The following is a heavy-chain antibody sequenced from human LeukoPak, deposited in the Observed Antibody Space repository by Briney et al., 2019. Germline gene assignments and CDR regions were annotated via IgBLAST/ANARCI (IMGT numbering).Heavy chain of an antibody. V-gene: IGHV4-38-2*02. J-gene: IGHJ4*02. Sequence: SETLSLTCTVSGYSISGGYYWGWIRQPPGKGLEWIGSIYHSGSTYYNPSLKSRVTISVDTSKNQFSLKLSSVTAADTAVYYCASFDYGGNPDDYWGQGTLVTVSS. CDR1: GYSISGGYY. CDR3: ASFDYGGNPDDY. CDR2: IYHSGST. D-gene: IGHD4-23*01.